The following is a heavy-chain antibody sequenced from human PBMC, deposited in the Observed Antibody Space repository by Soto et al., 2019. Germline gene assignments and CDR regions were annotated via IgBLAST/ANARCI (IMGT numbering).Heavy chain of an antibody. V-gene: IGHV3-48*01. J-gene: IGHJ4*02. Sequence: EVQLVESGGGSVQPGGSLRLSCAASGFTFSSYSMNWVRQAPGKGLEWVSYISSSSSTIYYADSVKGRFTISRDNAKNSLYLQMNSLRAEDTAVYYCARERVRDFDYWGQGTLVTVSS. CDR1: GFTFSSYS. D-gene: IGHD2-21*01. CDR2: ISSSSSTI. CDR3: ARERVRDFDY.